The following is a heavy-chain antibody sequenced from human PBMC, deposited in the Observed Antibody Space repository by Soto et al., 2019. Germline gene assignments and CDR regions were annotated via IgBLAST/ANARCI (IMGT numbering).Heavy chain of an antibody. J-gene: IGHJ6*02. CDR2: MNPNSGNT. Sequence: GASVKVSCKASGYTFTSYDINWVRQATGQGLEWMGWMNPNSGNTGYAQKFQGRVIMTRNTSISTAYMELSSLRSEDTAVYYCATLPEVVITNSGYYGMDVWGQGTTVTVSS. V-gene: IGHV1-8*01. D-gene: IGHD3-22*01. CDR3: ATLPEVVITNSGYYGMDV. CDR1: GYTFTSYD.